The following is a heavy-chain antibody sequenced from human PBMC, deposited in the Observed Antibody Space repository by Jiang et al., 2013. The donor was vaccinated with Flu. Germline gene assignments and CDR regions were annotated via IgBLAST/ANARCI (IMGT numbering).Heavy chain of an antibody. J-gene: IGHJ1*01. CDR2: ILYDGSYK. Sequence: VQLVESGGGVVQSGGSLRLSCAASGFTFNTFGMHWVRQAPGKGLEWVALILYDGSYKYYADSAKGRFTISRDNSKNTLYLQMSSLRAEDRAVYYCATDTQHRVLQQWGQGTLVIVTS. D-gene: IGHD6-13*01. CDR1: GFTFNTFG. CDR3: ATDTQHRVLQQ. V-gene: IGHV3-30*02.